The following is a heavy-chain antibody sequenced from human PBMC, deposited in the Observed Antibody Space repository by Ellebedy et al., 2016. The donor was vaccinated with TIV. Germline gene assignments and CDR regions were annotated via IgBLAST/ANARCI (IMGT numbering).Heavy chain of an antibody. D-gene: IGHD1-26*01. V-gene: IGHV1-18*01. J-gene: IGHJ4*02. CDR3: ARDKAPGYSGYYGY. Sequence: AASVKVSCKASGYTFTSYGISWVRQAPGQGLEWMGWISAYNGNTNYAQKLQGRVTMTTDTSTSTAYMELRSLRSDDTAVYYCARDKAPGYSGYYGYWGQGTLVTVSS. CDR1: GYTFTSYG. CDR2: ISAYNGNT.